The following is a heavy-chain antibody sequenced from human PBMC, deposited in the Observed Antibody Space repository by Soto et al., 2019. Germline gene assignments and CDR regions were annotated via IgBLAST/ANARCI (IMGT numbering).Heavy chain of an antibody. V-gene: IGHV3-48*03. Sequence: GGSLRLSCAASGFTFSSYEMNWVRQAPGKGLEWVSYISSSGSTIYYADSVKGRFTISRDNAKNSLYLQMNSLRAEDTAVYYCANRQKRSGYCYYYGMDVWGQGTTVTVSS. CDR2: ISSSGSTI. D-gene: IGHD3-3*01. CDR1: GFTFSSYE. CDR3: ANRQKRSGYCYYYGMDV. J-gene: IGHJ6*02.